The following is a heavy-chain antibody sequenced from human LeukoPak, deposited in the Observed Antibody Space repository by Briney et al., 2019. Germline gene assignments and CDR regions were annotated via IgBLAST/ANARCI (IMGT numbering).Heavy chain of an antibody. V-gene: IGHV3-53*01. CDR1: GYSVSLNY. J-gene: IGHJ2*01. Sequence: TGGSLRLSCAASGYSVSLNYMNWVRQAPGKGVEWVSILYSGSDTYYADSVKGRFTISRDSSKNMLFLHMNSLRAEDTAVYYCARVGDHFHWYLDLWGRGTLVTVSS. CDR3: ARVGDHFHWYLDL. CDR2: LYSGSDT. D-gene: IGHD3-3*02.